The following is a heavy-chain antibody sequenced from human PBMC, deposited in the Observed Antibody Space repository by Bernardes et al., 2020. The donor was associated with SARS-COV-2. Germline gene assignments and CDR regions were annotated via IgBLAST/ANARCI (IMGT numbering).Heavy chain of an antibody. V-gene: IGHV3-21*01. D-gene: IGHD3-10*02. CDR3: ARNDRDYYYYGMDV. J-gene: IGHJ6*02. Sequence: GGSLRLSCAASGFTFSSYSMNWVRQAPGKGLEWVSSISSSSSYIYYADSVKGRFTISRDNAKNSLYLQMNSLRAEDTAVYYCARNDRDYYYYGMDVWGQGTTVTVAS. CDR2: ISSSSSYI. CDR1: GFTFSSYS.